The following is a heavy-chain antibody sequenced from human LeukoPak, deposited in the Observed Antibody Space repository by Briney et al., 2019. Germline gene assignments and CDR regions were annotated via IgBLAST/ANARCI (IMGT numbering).Heavy chain of an antibody. D-gene: IGHD6-13*01. CDR3: ARGSSSSWYPRTDFDY. CDR2: IYTSGST. CDR1: GGSISSYY. Sequence: SETLSLTCTVSGGSISSYYWSWIRQPAGKGLEWIGRIYTSGSTNYNPSLKSRVTMSVDTSKNQFSLKLSSVTAADTAVYYCARGSSSSWYPRTDFDYWGQGTLVTVSS. J-gene: IGHJ4*02. V-gene: IGHV4-4*07.